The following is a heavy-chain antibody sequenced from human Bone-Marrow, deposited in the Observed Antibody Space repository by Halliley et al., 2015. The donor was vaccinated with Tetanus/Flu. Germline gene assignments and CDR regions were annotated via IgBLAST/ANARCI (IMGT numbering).Heavy chain of an antibody. CDR2: ISYDGLNK. CDR3: AKGLSLYSAYDPLAH. D-gene: IGHD5-12*01. Sequence: VAVISYDGLNKNYADSVKGRFVISRDNSKNPLFLQMSGLRDEDTTVYYCAKGLSLYSAYDPLAHWGQGTLVTVSS. V-gene: IGHV3-30*18. J-gene: IGHJ4*02.